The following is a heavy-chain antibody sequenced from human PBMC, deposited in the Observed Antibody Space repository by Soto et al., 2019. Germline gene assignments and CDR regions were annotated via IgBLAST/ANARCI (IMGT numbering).Heavy chain of an antibody. V-gene: IGHV3-7*01. CDR3: ARNYDSSGYYYYYYYGMDV. CDR2: IKQDGSEK. Sequence: LRLSCAASGFTFSSYWMSWVRQAPGKGLEWVANIKQDGSEKYYVDSVKGRFTISRDNAKNSLYLQMNSLRAEDTAVYYCARNYDSSGYYYYYYYGMDVWGQGTTVTVSS. D-gene: IGHD3-22*01. J-gene: IGHJ6*02. CDR1: GFTFSSYW.